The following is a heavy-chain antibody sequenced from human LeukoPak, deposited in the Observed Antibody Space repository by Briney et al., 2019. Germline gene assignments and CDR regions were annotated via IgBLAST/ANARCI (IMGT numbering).Heavy chain of an antibody. Sequence: SETLSLTCTVSGDFISSNDYYWGWIRQPPGKGLEWIGTIYYSGSTYYNPSLKSRVTISVDTSKNQFSLKLSSVTAADTAVYYCARAHYYDSSGYYRCWFDPWGQGTLVTVSS. V-gene: IGHV4-39*07. CDR3: ARAHYYDSSGYYRCWFDP. CDR1: GDFISSNDYY. CDR2: IYYSGST. D-gene: IGHD3-22*01. J-gene: IGHJ5*02.